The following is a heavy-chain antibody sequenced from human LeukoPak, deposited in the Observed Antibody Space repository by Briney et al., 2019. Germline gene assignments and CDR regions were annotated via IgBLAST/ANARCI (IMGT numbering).Heavy chain of an antibody. D-gene: IGHD4-23*01. Sequence: GGPLRLSCAASGFSLSYYGMHWVRQPPGKGLEWVAFIRYSANDRYYADSVKGRFSISRDNSKNTLYLQMNSLRAEDTAVYYCARDPYGGGLFDYWGQGTLVTVSS. CDR1: GFSLSYYG. V-gene: IGHV3-30*02. J-gene: IGHJ4*02. CDR3: ARDPYGGGLFDY. CDR2: IRYSANDR.